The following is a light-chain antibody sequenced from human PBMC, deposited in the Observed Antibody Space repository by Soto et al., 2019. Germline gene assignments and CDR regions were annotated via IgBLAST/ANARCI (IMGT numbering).Light chain of an antibody. V-gene: IGKV1-5*01. J-gene: IGKJ1*01. Sequence: DIEMTQSPSTLSASVGDRDTITCRASQTIRRWLAWYQQRPGKAPKVLIYDASTLESGVPARFSGSGSETQFSLTISSLQPEDSATYYCQHYTSDPWTFGQGTKV. CDR2: DAS. CDR3: QHYTSDPWT. CDR1: QTIRRW.